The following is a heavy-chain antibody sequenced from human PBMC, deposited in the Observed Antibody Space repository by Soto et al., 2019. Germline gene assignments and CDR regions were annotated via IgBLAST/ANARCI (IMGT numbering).Heavy chain of an antibody. D-gene: IGHD1-26*01. CDR3: VRQGIGSLHGLVDV. CDR2: VYKTGGT. Sequence: QVQLQQSGPELVKPSETLSLTCTVSSGPSSSHNWGWIRQSPGRGLEWIGYVYKTGGTSYNPSLTCRVTISADTSANHISLTLSFVTAADTAIYYCVRQGIGSLHGLVDVWGQGTTVSVSS. CDR1: SGPSSSHN. V-gene: IGHV4-59*08. J-gene: IGHJ6*02.